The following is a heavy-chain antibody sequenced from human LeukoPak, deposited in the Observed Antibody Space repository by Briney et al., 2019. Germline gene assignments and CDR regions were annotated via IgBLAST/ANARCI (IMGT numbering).Heavy chain of an antibody. J-gene: IGHJ6*03. D-gene: IGHD1-26*01. V-gene: IGHV4-59*01. CDR1: GCSISSYY. CDR3: ARFVGSGGSYYYYMDV. Sequence: PSETLSLTCTVSGCSISSYYWSWIRQPPGKGLEWIGYIYYSGSTNYNPSLKSRVTISVDTSKHQFSLKLSSVTAADTAVYYCARFVGSGGSYYYYMDVWGKGTTVTVSS. CDR2: IYYSGST.